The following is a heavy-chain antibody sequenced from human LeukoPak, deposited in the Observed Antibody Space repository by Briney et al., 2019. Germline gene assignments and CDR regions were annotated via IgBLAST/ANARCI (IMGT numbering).Heavy chain of an antibody. J-gene: IGHJ4*02. Sequence: SETLSLTCAVYGGSFSGYYWSWIRQPPGKGLEWIGEINHSGSTNYNPSLKSRVTISVDTSKNQFSLKLSSVTAADTAVYYCARRDTYYYDSSGYYTYWGQGTLVTVSS. CDR1: GGSFSGYY. V-gene: IGHV4-34*01. D-gene: IGHD3-22*01. CDR3: ARRDTYYYDSSGYYTY. CDR2: INHSGST.